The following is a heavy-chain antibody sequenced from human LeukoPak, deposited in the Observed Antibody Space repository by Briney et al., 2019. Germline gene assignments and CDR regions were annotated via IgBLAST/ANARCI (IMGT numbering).Heavy chain of an antibody. Sequence: SETLSLTCTVSGGSISSYYWSWIRQPPGKGLEWIGYIYYSGSTNYNPSLKSRVTISVDTSKNQFSLKLSSVAAADTAVYYCARDRGSSSWYWDFDYWGQGTLVTVSS. CDR2: IYYSGST. V-gene: IGHV4-59*01. CDR3: ARDRGSSSWYWDFDY. CDR1: GGSISSYY. D-gene: IGHD6-13*01. J-gene: IGHJ4*02.